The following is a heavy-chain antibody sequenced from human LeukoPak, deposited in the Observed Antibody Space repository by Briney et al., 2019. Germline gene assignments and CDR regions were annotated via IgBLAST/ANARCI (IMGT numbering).Heavy chain of an antibody. Sequence: SETLSLTCTVSSGSISSYYWSWIRQPAGKRLEWIGRIYSSGSTTYNPSLKNRVTMSLDTSKNQFSLKLTSVTAADTAVYYCARGSSDYYYGWGQGTLVTVSS. CDR3: ARGSSDYYYG. CDR1: SGSISSYY. V-gene: IGHV4-4*07. CDR2: IYSSGST. D-gene: IGHD3-22*01. J-gene: IGHJ4*02.